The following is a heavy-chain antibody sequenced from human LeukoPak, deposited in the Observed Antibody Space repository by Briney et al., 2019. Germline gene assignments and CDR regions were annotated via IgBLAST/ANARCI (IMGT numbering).Heavy chain of an antibody. Sequence: PGGPLRLSCAASGFPFSNYWMQWVRQVPGKGPVWVSRINSDGGTTSYVDSVKGRFAISRDNAKNTVYLQMNSLRAEDTAVYYCVRGIGSSDSDYWGQGTLVTVFS. D-gene: IGHD6-6*01. CDR1: GFPFSNYW. CDR2: INSDGGTT. CDR3: VRGIGSSDSDY. V-gene: IGHV3-74*01. J-gene: IGHJ4*02.